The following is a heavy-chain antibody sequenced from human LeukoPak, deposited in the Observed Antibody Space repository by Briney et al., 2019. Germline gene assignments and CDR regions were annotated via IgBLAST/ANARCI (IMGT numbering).Heavy chain of an antibody. J-gene: IGHJ4*02. Sequence: SVKVSCKASGGTFSSYAISWVRQAPGQGLEWMGGIIPIFGTANYAQKFQGRVTITADESTSTAYMELSSLRSEDTAVYYCARPGYYYGSGSYLDDYWGQGTLVTVSS. V-gene: IGHV1-69*13. CDR3: ARPGYYYGSGSYLDDY. CDR1: GGTFSSYA. D-gene: IGHD3-10*01. CDR2: IIPIFGTA.